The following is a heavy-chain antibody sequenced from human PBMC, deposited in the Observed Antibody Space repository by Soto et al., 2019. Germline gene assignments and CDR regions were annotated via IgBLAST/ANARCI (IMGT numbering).Heavy chain of an antibody. CDR2: IYYSGST. CDR1: GGSISSGDYY. CDR3: ASVTMVRGVIPD. V-gene: IGHV4-30-4*01. Sequence: PSETLSLTCTVSGGSISSGDYYWSWIRQPPGKGLEWIGYIYYSGSTYYNPSLKSRVTISVDTSKNQFSLKLSSVTAADTAVYYCASVTMVRGVIPDWGQGTLVTV. J-gene: IGHJ4*02. D-gene: IGHD3-10*01.